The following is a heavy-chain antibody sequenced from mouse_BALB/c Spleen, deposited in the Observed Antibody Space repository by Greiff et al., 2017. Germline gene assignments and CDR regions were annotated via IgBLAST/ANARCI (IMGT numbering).Heavy chain of an antibody. V-gene: IGHV3-2*02. CDR2: ISYSGST. J-gene: IGHJ3*01. CDR3: ARYYYGSPWFAY. Sequence: DVQLQESGPGLVKPSQSLSLTCTVTGYSITSDYAWNWIRQFPGNKLEWMGYISYSGSTSYNPSLKSRISITRDTSKNQFFLQLNSVTTEDTATYYCARYYYGSPWFAYWGQGTLVTVSA. CDR1: GYSITSDYA. D-gene: IGHD1-1*01.